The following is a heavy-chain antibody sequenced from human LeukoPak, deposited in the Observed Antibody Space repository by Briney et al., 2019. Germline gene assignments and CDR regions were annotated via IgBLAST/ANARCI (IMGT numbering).Heavy chain of an antibody. V-gene: IGHV3-74*01. J-gene: IGHJ6*03. CDR1: GFTFSSYW. CDR2: INTDGSST. Sequence: PGGSLRLSCAASGFTFSSYWMHWVRQAPGKGLVWVSRINTDGSSTSYADSVKGRFTISRDNAKNTLYLQMNSLRAEDTAVYYCASSTIFGVVQHYYMDVWGKGTTVTVSS. D-gene: IGHD3-3*01. CDR3: ASSTIFGVVQHYYMDV.